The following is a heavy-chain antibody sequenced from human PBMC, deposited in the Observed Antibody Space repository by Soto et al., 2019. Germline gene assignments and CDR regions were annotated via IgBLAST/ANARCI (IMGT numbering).Heavy chain of an antibody. CDR2: IIPIFGTA. D-gene: IGHD1-1*01. CDR1: GGTFSSYA. Sequence: SVKVSCKASGGTFSSYAISWVRQAPGQGLEWMGGIIPIFGTANYAQKFQGRVTITADESTSTAYMELSSLRSEDTAVYYCARSLGLAGTDYYYGMDVWGQGTTVTVSS. J-gene: IGHJ6*02. CDR3: ARSLGLAGTDYYYGMDV. V-gene: IGHV1-69*13.